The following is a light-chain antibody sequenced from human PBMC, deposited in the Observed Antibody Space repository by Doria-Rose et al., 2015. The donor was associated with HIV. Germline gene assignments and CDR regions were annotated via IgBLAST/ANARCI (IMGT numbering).Light chain of an antibody. CDR2: DGS. J-gene: IGKJ1*01. CDR3: HQYGTSWT. V-gene: IGKV3-20*01. CDR1: QSFSSTY. Sequence: TQSPGTLSLSPGERATPSCRASQSFSSTYLAWYQQKPGQAPSLLIYDGSTRATGIPDRFSASGSGTDFTLNVNRPEPEDFALYYCHQYGTSWTFGQGTKVEI.